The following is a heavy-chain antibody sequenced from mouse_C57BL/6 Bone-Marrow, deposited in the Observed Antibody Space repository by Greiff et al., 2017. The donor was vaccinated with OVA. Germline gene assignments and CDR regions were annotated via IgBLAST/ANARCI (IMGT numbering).Heavy chain of an antibody. Sequence: QVQLQQPGAELVKPGASVKVSCKASGYTFTSYWMHWVKQRPGQGLEWIGRIHPSDSDTNYNQKFKGKATLTVDKSSSTAYMQLSSLTSEDSAVYYGAIRIYDGYYYAMDYWGQGTSVTVSS. CDR1: GYTFTSYW. CDR3: AIRIYDGYYYAMDY. CDR2: IHPSDSDT. V-gene: IGHV1-74*01. D-gene: IGHD2-3*01. J-gene: IGHJ4*01.